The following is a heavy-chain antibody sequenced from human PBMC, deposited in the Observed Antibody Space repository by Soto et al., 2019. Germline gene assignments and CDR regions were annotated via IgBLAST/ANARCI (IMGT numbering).Heavy chain of an antibody. Sequence: PSETLSLTCTFSGYSISSTYYWGWIRQPPGEGLEWVGTISHSGSTYYNPSLKSRVTLSVDTSKSQFSLRLSSVTAADTAVYYCARVLYGMRPYSSAYYFDYWGQGTLVTVSS. CDR3: ARVLYGMRPYSSAYYFDY. D-gene: IGHD6-25*01. CDR1: GYSISSTYY. V-gene: IGHV4-38-2*02. CDR2: ISHSGST. J-gene: IGHJ4*02.